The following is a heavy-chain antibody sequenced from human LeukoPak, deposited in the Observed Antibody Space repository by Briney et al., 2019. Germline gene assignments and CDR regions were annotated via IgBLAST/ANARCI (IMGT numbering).Heavy chain of an antibody. CDR3: ARQILYCSSTSCLNWFDP. Sequence: PSETLSLTCTVSGGSVNSGSYYWNWIRQPPGKGLEWIGYIYYSGSTNYNPSLKSRVTISVDTSKNQFSLKLSSVTAADTAVYYCARQILYCSSTSCLNWFDPWGQGTLVTVSS. CDR2: IYYSGST. J-gene: IGHJ5*02. V-gene: IGHV4-61*01. CDR1: GGSVNSGSYY. D-gene: IGHD2-2*01.